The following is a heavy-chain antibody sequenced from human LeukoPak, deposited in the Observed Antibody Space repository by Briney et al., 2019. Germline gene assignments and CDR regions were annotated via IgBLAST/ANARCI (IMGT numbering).Heavy chain of an antibody. CDR1: GFTFSSYA. CDR2: IKQDGSEK. Sequence: GGSLRLSCAASGFTFSSYAMSWVRQAPGKGLEWVANIKQDGSEKYYVDSVKGRFTISRDNAKNSLYLQMNSLRAEDTAVYYCARRTGYSSYYYYYMDVWGKGTTVTISS. D-gene: IGHD6-13*01. J-gene: IGHJ6*03. V-gene: IGHV3-7*01. CDR3: ARRTGYSSYYYYYMDV.